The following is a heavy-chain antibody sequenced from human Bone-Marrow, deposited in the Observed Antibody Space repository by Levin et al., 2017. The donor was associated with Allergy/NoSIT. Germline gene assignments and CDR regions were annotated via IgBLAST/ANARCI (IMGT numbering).Heavy chain of an antibody. J-gene: IGHJ4*02. V-gene: IGHV4-39*07. Sequence: PSETLSLTCTVSGGSISSSSYYWGWIRQPPGKGLEWIGSIYYSGSTYYNPSLKSRVTISVDTSKNQFSLKLSSVTAADTAVYYCARDDSSSYYWGQGTLVTVSS. D-gene: IGHD6-6*01. CDR2: IYYSGST. CDR3: ARDDSSSYY. CDR1: GGSISSSSYY.